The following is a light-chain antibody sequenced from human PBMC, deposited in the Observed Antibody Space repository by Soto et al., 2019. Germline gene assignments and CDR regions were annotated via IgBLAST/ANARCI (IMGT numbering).Light chain of an antibody. V-gene: IGKV1-39*01. J-gene: IGKJ2*01. CDR3: QQSYTTPYT. CDR2: AAS. Sequence: DIQMTQSPSSLSASVGDRVPITCRASQSSSNFLNWYQQKPGKAPELLIYAASSLHSGVPSRFSGRASGTNFTLTISSLQPDDFATYSCQQSYTTPYTFCQWTKLEIK. CDR1: QSSSNF.